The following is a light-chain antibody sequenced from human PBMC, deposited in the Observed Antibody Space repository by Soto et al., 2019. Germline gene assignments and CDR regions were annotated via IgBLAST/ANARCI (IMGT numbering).Light chain of an antibody. CDR2: VAS. Sequence: EIVMTQSPATLSVSPGETATLSCRASLSVSSNLAWYQQKPGQAPRLLIYVASTRATGIPARFTGSGSGTEFTLTISSLQSEDFAVYYCQQYINWPRTFGQGTKLEIK. V-gene: IGKV3-15*01. CDR1: LSVSSN. CDR3: QQYINWPRT. J-gene: IGKJ2*01.